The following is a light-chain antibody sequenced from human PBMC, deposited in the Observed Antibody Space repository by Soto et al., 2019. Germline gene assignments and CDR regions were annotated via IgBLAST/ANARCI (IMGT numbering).Light chain of an antibody. CDR1: SSDVGSSRY. CDR2: EVS. Sequence: QSALTQPASVSGSPGQSITISCTGTSSDVGSSRYVSWYQHHPDKAPKLIIYEVSNRPSGVSDRFSASKSGNTASLTISGLQPEDEADYYCSSYSSITTLLFGGGTKLTVL. CDR3: SSYSSITTLL. J-gene: IGLJ2*01. V-gene: IGLV2-14*01.